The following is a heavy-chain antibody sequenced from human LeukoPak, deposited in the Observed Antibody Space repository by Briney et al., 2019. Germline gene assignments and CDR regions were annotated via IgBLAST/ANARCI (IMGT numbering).Heavy chain of an antibody. CDR1: GFTFSSYA. D-gene: IGHD5-24*01. J-gene: IGHJ4*02. Sequence: GGSLRLSCAASGFTFSSYAMHWVRQAPGKGLEWVAVISYDGSNKYYADSVKGRFTISRDNSKNTLYLQMNSLRAEDTAVYYCARDPITPWGQGTLVTVSS. V-gene: IGHV3-30*04. CDR3: ARDPITP. CDR2: ISYDGSNK.